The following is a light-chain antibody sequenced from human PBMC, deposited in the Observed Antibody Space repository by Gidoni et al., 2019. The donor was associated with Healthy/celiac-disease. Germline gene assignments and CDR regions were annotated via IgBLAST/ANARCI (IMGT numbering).Light chain of an antibody. V-gene: IGKV3-15*01. CDR2: GAS. Sequence: DIVLTQSPATLSVSPGERATLSCRASQSVSSNLAWYQQKPGQAPRHLLYGASTRATGIPARCSGSGSGTEFTLTISSLQSEDFAVYYCQQYKNWPPLTFGGGTKVEIK. CDR1: QSVSSN. CDR3: QQYKNWPPLT. J-gene: IGKJ4*01.